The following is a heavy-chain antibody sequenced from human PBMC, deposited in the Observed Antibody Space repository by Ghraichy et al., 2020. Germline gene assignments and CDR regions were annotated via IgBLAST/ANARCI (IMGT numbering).Heavy chain of an antibody. CDR3: ARGSPVVRFFYYDGMDV. Sequence: GGSLRLSCVGSGFTFSSHSMNWVRQAPGKSLEWVSYITSSSRTRAYADSVKGRFTISRDNAQNSLYLQMTSLRDEDTAVYYCARGSPVVRFFYYDGMDVWGQGATGTVSS. D-gene: IGHD2-15*01. J-gene: IGHJ6*02. CDR1: GFTFSSHS. CDR2: ITSSSRTR. V-gene: IGHV3-48*02.